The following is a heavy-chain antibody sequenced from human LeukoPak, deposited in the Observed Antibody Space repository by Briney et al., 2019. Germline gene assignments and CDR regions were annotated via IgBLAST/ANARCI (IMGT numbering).Heavy chain of an antibody. Sequence: GGSLRLSCAASRFTFSSYGMHWVRQAPGKGLEWVAFIRYDGSNKYYADSVKGRFTISRDNSKNTLYLQVNSPRAEDTALYYCAKEGGEYSSSPEEGDYWGQGTLVTVSS. V-gene: IGHV3-30*02. D-gene: IGHD6-6*01. CDR3: AKEGGEYSSSPEEGDY. CDR1: RFTFSSYG. J-gene: IGHJ4*02. CDR2: IRYDGSNK.